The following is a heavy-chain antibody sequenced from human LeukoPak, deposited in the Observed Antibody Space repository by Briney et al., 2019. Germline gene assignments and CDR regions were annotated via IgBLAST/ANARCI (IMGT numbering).Heavy chain of an antibody. CDR3: AREGHTSGFCGSFDI. V-gene: IGHV3-30*03. CDR2: MSFDGSQ. CDR1: GRPFSSSI. D-gene: IGHD3-22*01. J-gene: IGHJ3*02. Sequence: PGGSLRLSCALSGRPFSSSIMHWVRQAPGKGLEWVAGMSFDGSQYYIDSVKGRFTISRDNSGNTVYLHMTSLRPEDTAVYFCAREGHTSGFCGSFDIWGQGTTVTISS.